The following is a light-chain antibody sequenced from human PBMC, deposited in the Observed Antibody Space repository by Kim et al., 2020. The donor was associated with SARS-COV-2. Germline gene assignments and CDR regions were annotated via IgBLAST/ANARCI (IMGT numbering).Light chain of an antibody. Sequence: AVGDRVTISCRASQSISSYVNWYQHKAGKAPKLLIYAASSLQSGVPSRFSGSRSGTDVTLTISSLQPEDFATYSCQQTYSFPQITFGQGTRLEIK. V-gene: IGKV1-39*01. CDR2: AAS. J-gene: IGKJ5*01. CDR1: QSISSY. CDR3: QQTYSFPQIT.